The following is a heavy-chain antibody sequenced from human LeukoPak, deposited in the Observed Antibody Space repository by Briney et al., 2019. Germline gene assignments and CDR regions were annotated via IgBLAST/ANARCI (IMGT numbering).Heavy chain of an antibody. V-gene: IGHV4-61*01. CDR3: ARNTSSSPWFDP. Sequence: PSETLTLTCIVSGGSVSSPNSYWSWIRQPPGKGLEWIGNVYYIGTTSYNSSLQSRVTISIDTSENQFSLEVTSVTAADTAVYYCARNTSSSPWFDPWGQGTLVTVSS. J-gene: IGHJ5*02. D-gene: IGHD6-6*01. CDR2: VYYIGTT. CDR1: GGSVSSPNSY.